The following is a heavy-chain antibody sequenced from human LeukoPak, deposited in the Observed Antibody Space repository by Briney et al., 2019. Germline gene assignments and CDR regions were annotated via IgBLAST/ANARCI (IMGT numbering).Heavy chain of an antibody. CDR1: GDSISTYY. CDR2: VCNSGGT. D-gene: IGHD6-19*01. J-gene: IGHJ5*02. CDR3: AKTGRPNNSGWYRWFDP. Sequence: SDTLSLTCTVSGDSISTYYWSWIRQPPGKGLEWIGCVCNSGGTNYNPSLKSRVTISVDTSKNQFSLNLSSVTAADTAVYYCAKTGRPNNSGWYRWFDPWGQGTLVTVSS. V-gene: IGHV4-4*09.